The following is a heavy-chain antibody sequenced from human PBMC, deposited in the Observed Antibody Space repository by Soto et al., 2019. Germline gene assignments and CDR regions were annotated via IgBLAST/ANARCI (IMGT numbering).Heavy chain of an antibody. Sequence: PGGSLRLFCVASGFTFSRYGMHWVRQAPGKGLEWVALISNDGSNKYSSDSVKGRFTISRDNSKDTLYLQMNSLRVEDTAVYYCAKQRFYSSGWYTYYFDSWGQGTLVTVSS. J-gene: IGHJ4*02. CDR3: AKQRFYSSGWYTYYFDS. CDR1: GFTFSRYG. D-gene: IGHD6-19*01. CDR2: ISNDGSNK. V-gene: IGHV3-30*18.